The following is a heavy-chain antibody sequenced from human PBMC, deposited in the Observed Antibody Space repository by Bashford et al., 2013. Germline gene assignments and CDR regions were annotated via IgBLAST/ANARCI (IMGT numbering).Heavy chain of an antibody. V-gene: IGHV1-18*01. CDR1: GYTFTSYG. D-gene: IGHD6-6*01. CDR2: ISAYNGNT. J-gene: IGHJ5*02. Sequence: ASVKVSCKASGYTFTSYGISWVRQAPGQGLEWMGWISAYNGNTNYAQKLQGRVTMTTDTSTSTAYMELRSLRSDDTAVYYCARDPCSSTFCWFDPWGQGTLVTVSS. CDR3: ARDPCSSTFCWFDP.